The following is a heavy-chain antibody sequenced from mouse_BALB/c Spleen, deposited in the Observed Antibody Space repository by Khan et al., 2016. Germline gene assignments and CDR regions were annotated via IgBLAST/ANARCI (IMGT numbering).Heavy chain of an antibody. CDR3: ARYEGGFAY. CDR1: GYTFTSYG. Sequence: QVQLQQSGAELAKPGASVKMSCKASGYTFTSYGMHWVKQRPGQGLEWIGSINPSTGYTEYNQKLKDKATWTADKSSSTAYMQLSSLTSEDSAVYYCARYEGGFAYWGQGTLVTGSA. CDR2: INPSTGYT. J-gene: IGHJ3*01. D-gene: IGHD2-3*01. V-gene: IGHV1-4*01.